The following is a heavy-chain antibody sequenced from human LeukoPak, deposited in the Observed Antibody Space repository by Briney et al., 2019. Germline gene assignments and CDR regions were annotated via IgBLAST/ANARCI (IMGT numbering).Heavy chain of an antibody. CDR1: GFTFSSYW. CDR2: IKQDGSEN. J-gene: IGHJ4*02. Sequence: PGGSLRLSCAASGFTFSSYWMNWVRQAPGKGLEWVANIKQDGSENYYVDSVKGRFTISRDNAKNSLYLQMNSLRVDDTAVYYCARGADLAPFDYWGRGTLVTVSS. D-gene: IGHD6-19*01. V-gene: IGHV3-7*01. CDR3: ARGADLAPFDY.